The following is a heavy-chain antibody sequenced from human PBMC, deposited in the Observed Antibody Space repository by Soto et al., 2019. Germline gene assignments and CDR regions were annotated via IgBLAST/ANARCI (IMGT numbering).Heavy chain of an antibody. CDR2: IYYDGSNE. D-gene: IGHD1-1*01. Sequence: QVQLVESGGAVVQPGRSLRLSCGASGFIFSEYGMHWVRQAPGKGLEWVAVIYYDGSNERYSESVRGRFTISRDNSKNMLYLEMNSLRAEDTAIYYCARWWNDEEWVETMDVWGQGTTVTVSS. V-gene: IGHV3-33*01. CDR1: GFIFSEYG. CDR3: ARWWNDEEWVETMDV. J-gene: IGHJ6*01.